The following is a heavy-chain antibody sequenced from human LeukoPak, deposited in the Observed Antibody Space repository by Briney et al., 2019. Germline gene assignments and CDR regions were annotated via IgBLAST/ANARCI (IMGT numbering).Heavy chain of an antibody. Sequence: ASVKVSCKASGYTFTSYGISWVRQAPGQGLEWMGWISAYNGITNYAQKLQGRVTMTTDTSTSTAYMELSRLRSDDTAVYYCARGEGYSGYGGQDGMDVWGQGTTVTVSS. CDR2: ISAYNGIT. D-gene: IGHD5-12*01. CDR3: ARGEGYSGYGGQDGMDV. J-gene: IGHJ6*02. V-gene: IGHV1-18*01. CDR1: GYTFTSYG.